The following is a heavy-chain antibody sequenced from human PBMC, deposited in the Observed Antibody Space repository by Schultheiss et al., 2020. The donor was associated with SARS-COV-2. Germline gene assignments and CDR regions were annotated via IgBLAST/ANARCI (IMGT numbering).Heavy chain of an antibody. Sequence: SETLSLTCTVSGVSISSYCWNWIRQPPGKGLEWIGSIYYSGSTYYNPSLKSRVTISVDTSKNQFSLKLSSVTAADTAVYYCARGNDYVYFFDSWGQGTLVTVSS. D-gene: IGHD1-1*01. V-gene: IGHV4-59*08. CDR2: IYYSGST. CDR3: ARGNDYVYFFDS. CDR1: GVSISSYC. J-gene: IGHJ4*02.